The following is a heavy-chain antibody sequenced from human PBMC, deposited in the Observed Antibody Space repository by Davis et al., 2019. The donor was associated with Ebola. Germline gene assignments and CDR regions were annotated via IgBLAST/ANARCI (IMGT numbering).Heavy chain of an antibody. CDR1: GGSFSGYY. V-gene: IGHV3-33*08. CDR2: IWYDGSNK. D-gene: IGHD1-26*01. CDR3: ATTTAGWYFDL. Sequence: LSLTCAVYGGSFSGYYWSWIRQAPGKGLEWVAVIWYDGSNKYYADSVKGRFTISRDNSKNTLYLQMNSLRAEDTAVYYCATTTAGWYFDLWGRGTLVTVSS. J-gene: IGHJ2*01.